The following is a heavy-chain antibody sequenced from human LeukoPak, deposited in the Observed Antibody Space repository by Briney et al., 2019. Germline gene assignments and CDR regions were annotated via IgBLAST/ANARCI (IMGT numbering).Heavy chain of an antibody. J-gene: IGHJ4*02. CDR1: GFTFSSYG. CDR2: ISYDGSNK. CDR3: ATITTVTTVDY. V-gene: IGHV3-30*03. D-gene: IGHD4-17*01. Sequence: GGSLRLSCAASGFTFSSYGMHWVRQAPGKGLEWVAVISYDGSNKYYADSVKGRFTISRDNSKNTLYLQMNSLRAEDTAVYYCATITTVTTVDYWGQGTLVTVSS.